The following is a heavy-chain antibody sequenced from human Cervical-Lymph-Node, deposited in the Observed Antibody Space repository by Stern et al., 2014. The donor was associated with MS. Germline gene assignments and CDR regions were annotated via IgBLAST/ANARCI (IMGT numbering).Heavy chain of an antibody. V-gene: IGHV1-69*09. Sequence: VQLVQSGAEVKKPGSSVKVSCKASGDTFNNYIFSWVRQAPGQGLEWMGRVVPIDGVENYAQKFQDRVTISADKSTSTVYMELRSLRSEDTAIYYCAREDLADTAPSDFWGQGTLVTDSS. D-gene: IGHD5-18*01. CDR3: AREDLADTAPSDF. CDR2: VVPIDGVE. J-gene: IGHJ4*02. CDR1: GDTFNNYI.